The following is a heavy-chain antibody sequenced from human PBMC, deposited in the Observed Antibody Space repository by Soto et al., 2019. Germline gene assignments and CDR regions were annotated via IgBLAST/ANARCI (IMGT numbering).Heavy chain of an antibody. CDR2: INPNSGGT. CDR3: ARAVNYYDSSGYYGCAFDI. V-gene: IGHV1-2*04. J-gene: IGHJ3*02. Sequence: ASVKVSCKASGYTFTGYYMHWVRQAPGQGLEWMGWINPNSGGTNYAQKFQGWVTMTRDTPISTAYMELSRLRSDDTAVYYCARAVNYYDSSGYYGCAFDIWGQGTMVTVSS. CDR1: GYTFTGYY. D-gene: IGHD3-22*01.